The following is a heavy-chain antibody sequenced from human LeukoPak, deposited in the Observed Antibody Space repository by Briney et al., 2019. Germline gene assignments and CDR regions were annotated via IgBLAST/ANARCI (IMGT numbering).Heavy chain of an antibody. J-gene: IGHJ6*03. Sequence: GGSLRLSCAASGFTVSSNYMSWVRQAPGKGLEWVAVIYSGGSTYYADSVKGRFTISRDNSKNTLYLQMNSLRAEDTAVYYCTRVRVGASDYYYYYMDVWGKGPRSPSP. CDR1: GFTVSSNY. CDR2: IYSGGST. CDR3: TRVRVGASDYYYYYMDV. D-gene: IGHD1-26*01. V-gene: IGHV3-66*01.